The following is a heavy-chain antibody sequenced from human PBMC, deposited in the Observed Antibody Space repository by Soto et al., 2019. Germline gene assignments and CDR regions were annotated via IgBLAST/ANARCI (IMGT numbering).Heavy chain of an antibody. Sequence: ASVKVSCKASGYSFTDHYIHWIRQAPGQGLEWMGWIIPNDGGTKYAQKFQDRINMSRDTSITTAYMDLSRLRSDDTAVYYCAKWAAERSGNYLAGWFDTWGHGTLVTVSS. CDR3: AKWAAERSGNYLAGWFDT. CDR2: IIPNDGGT. D-gene: IGHD1-26*01. J-gene: IGHJ5*01. V-gene: IGHV1-2*02. CDR1: GYSFTDHY.